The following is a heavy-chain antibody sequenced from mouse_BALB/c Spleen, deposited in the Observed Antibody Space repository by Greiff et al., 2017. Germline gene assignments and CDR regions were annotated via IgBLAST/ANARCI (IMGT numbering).Heavy chain of an antibody. D-gene: IGHD4-1*01. J-gene: IGHJ3*01. Sequence: EVQLQQSGAELVRPGASVKLSCTASGFNIKDYYMHWVKQRPEQGLEWIGWIDPENGDTEYAPKFQGKATMTADTSSNTAYLQLSSLTSEDTAVYYCNANWDGFAYWGQGTLVTVSA. CDR1: GFNIKDYY. CDR3: NANWDGFAY. CDR2: IDPENGDT. V-gene: IGHV14-4*02.